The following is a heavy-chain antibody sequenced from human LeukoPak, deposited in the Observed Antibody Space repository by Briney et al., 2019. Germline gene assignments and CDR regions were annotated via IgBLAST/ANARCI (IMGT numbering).Heavy chain of an antibody. J-gene: IGHJ5*02. V-gene: IGHV3-21*01. CDR1: EFSFSDYS. Sequence: GGSLRLSCTASEFSFSDYSMNWVRQAPVKGLEWVSTMSSSSSSSYTYYADSVKGRFTISRDNAKNSLYLQMNSLRAEDTAVYYCARDRLPAAPSNWFDPWGQGTLVTVSS. CDR2: MSSSSSSSYT. CDR3: ARDRLPAAPSNWFDP. D-gene: IGHD2-2*01.